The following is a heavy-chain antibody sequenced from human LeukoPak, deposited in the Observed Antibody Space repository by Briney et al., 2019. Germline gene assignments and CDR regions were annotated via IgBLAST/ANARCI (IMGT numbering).Heavy chain of an antibody. CDR1: GFSFSDNY. CDR3: AKNTILVATEN. J-gene: IGHJ4*02. CDR2: ISNSGSYT. V-gene: IGHV3-11*03. Sequence: PGGSLRLSCAASGFSFSDNYMSWIRQAPGKGLEWVSYISNSGSYTNYPDSVKGRFTISRDNAKNSLHLQMNSLRDEDTAMYYCAKNTILVATENWGQGTLVTVSS. D-gene: IGHD5-12*01.